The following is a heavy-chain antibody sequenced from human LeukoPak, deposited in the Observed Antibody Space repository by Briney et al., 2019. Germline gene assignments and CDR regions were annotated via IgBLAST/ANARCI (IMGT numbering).Heavy chain of an antibody. V-gene: IGHV3-30*18. Sequence: GGSLRLSCAASGFTFSSYWMSWVRQAPGKGLEWVAVISYDGSNKYYADSVKGRFTISRDNSKNTLYLQMNSLRAEDTAVYYCAKDLYDSSGYYSLDYWGQGTLVTVSS. CDR3: AKDLYDSSGYYSLDY. CDR1: GFTFSSYW. CDR2: ISYDGSNK. J-gene: IGHJ4*02. D-gene: IGHD3-22*01.